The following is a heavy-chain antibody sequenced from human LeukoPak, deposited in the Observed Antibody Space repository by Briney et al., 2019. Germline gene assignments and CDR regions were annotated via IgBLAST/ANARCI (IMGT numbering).Heavy chain of an antibody. CDR1: GFTFSSYA. V-gene: IGHV3-23*01. D-gene: IGHD3-22*01. Sequence: PGGSLRLSCTASGFTFSSYAMSWVRQAPGKGLEWVSAISGSGGSTYYADSVKGRFTISRDNSKNTLYLQMNSLRAEDTAVYYCAKRGDSSGYYFDYWGQGTLVTVSS. CDR3: AKRGDSSGYYFDY. CDR2: ISGSGGST. J-gene: IGHJ4*02.